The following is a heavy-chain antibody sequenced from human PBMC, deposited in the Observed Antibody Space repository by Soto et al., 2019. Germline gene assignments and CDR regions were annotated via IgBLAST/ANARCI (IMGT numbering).Heavy chain of an antibody. D-gene: IGHD3-22*01. CDR1: GFPFNSFW. J-gene: IGHJ4*02. CDR3: TRGSSGYSFH. Sequence: GGSLRLSCAASGFPFNSFWMHWVRQAPGKGPVWVSRINSDGSSTNYADSAKGRFTISRDNAKNTLFLQMNSLRAEDTAVYYCTRGSSGYSFHWGQGTLVTVSS. V-gene: IGHV3-74*01. CDR2: INSDGSST.